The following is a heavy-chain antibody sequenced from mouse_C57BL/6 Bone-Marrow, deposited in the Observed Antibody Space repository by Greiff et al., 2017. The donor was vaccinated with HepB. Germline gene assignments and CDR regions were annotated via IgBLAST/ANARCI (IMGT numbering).Heavy chain of an antibody. CDR3: TTSPFYSGSSVWYFEV. V-gene: IGHV14-1*01. J-gene: IGHJ1*03. D-gene: IGHD1-1*01. CDR2: IDPEDGDT. Sequence: VQLQQSGAELVRPGASVKLSCTASGFNINDYYMHWVKQRPEQGLEWIGRIDPEDGDTEYAPKFQGKATMTADTSSNTAYLQLSSLTSEDTAVYYCTTSPFYSGSSVWYFEVWGTGTTVTVAS. CDR1: GFNINDYY.